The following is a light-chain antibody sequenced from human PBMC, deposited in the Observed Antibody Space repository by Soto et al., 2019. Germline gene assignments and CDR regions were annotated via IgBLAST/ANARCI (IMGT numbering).Light chain of an antibody. Sequence: ENVLTQSPGTLSLSPGERATLSCRASQSVTNNFLAWYQQKPCQAPRLLIYGASTRATGIPDRFGGSGSGTDFTLTISRLEPEDFAVYYCQQYGSSPYTFGQGTKLEIK. CDR2: GAS. J-gene: IGKJ2*01. CDR3: QQYGSSPYT. CDR1: QSVTNNF. V-gene: IGKV3-20*01.